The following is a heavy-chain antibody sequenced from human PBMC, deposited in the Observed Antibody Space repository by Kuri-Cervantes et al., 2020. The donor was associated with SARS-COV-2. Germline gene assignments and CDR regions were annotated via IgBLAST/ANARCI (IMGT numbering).Heavy chain of an antibody. J-gene: IGHJ5*02. Sequence: SETLSLTCAVYGGSFSGYYWSWIRQPPGKGLEWIGEINHSGSTNYNPSLKSRVTISVGTSKNQFSLKLSSVTAADTAVYYCARFRGRPTGFDPWGQGTLVTVSS. CDR1: GGSFSGYY. V-gene: IGHV4-34*01. CDR3: ARFRGRPTGFDP. D-gene: IGHD2-15*01. CDR2: INHSGST.